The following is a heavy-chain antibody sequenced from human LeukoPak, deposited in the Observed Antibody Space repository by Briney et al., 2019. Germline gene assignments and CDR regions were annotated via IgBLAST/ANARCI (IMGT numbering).Heavy chain of an antibody. CDR3: ARDRGVYGSGSYSNWFDP. CDR2: IYYSGST. D-gene: IGHD3-10*01. V-gene: IGHV4-59*01. J-gene: IGHJ5*02. Sequence: SETLSLTCTVSGGSISSYYWSWIRQPPGKGLEWIGYIYYSGSTNYNASLTSRVTISVDTSKNQFSLKLSSETAADTAVYYCARDRGVYGSGSYSNWFDPWGQGTLVTVSS. CDR1: GGSISSYY.